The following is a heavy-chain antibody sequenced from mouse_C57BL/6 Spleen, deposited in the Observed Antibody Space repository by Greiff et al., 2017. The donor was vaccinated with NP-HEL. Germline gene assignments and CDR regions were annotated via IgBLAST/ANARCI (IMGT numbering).Heavy chain of an antibody. CDR1: GYTFTDYY. J-gene: IGHJ2*01. CDR3: ARRESYYGYLYYFDY. CDR2: INPYNGGT. V-gene: IGHV1-19*01. Sequence: VQLQQSGPVLVKPGASVKMSCKASGYTFTDYYMNWVKQSHGKSLEWIGVINPYNGGTSYNQKFKGKATLTVDKSSSTAYMELNSLTSEDSAVYYCARRESYYGYLYYFDYWGQGTTLTVSS. D-gene: IGHD2-9*01.